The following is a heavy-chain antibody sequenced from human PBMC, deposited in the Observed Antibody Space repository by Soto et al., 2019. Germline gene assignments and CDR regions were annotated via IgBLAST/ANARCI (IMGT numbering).Heavy chain of an antibody. J-gene: IGHJ5*02. CDR1: GDSVSSNSAA. Sequence: KQSPTLSLTCAISGDSVSSNSAAWNWIRQSPSRGLEWLGRTYYRSKWYNDYAVSVKSRITINPDTSKNQFSLQLNSVTPEDTAVYYCAREGTGSGLWFGEFCWFDPWGQGTLVTVSS. D-gene: IGHD3-10*01. CDR2: TYYRSKWYN. CDR3: AREGTGSGLWFGEFCWFDP. V-gene: IGHV6-1*01.